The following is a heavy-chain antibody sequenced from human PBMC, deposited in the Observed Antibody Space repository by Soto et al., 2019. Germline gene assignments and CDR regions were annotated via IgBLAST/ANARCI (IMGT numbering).Heavy chain of an antibody. D-gene: IGHD1-26*01. CDR1: GFTFRRYW. V-gene: IGHV3-7*03. J-gene: IGHJ5*01. CDR2: INQDGSET. Sequence: WGSLRLSCAASGFTFRRYWMIGVRQAPGKGLEWVANINQDGSETYYLDSVKGRFTISRDNAKNSLYVQMSSLRAEDTAVYYCVRAEWELDSWGQGTLVTVSS. CDR3: VRAEWELDS.